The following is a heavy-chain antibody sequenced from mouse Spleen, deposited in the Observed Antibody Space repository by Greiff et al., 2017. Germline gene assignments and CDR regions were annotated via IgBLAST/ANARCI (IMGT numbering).Heavy chain of an antibody. D-gene: IGHD4-1*01. CDR3: ARTGTYRYFDV. CDR2: IDPSDSYT. CDR1: GYTFTSYW. Sequence: QVQLQQPGAELVRPGTSVKLSCKASGYTFTSYWMHWVKQRPGQGLEWIGVIDPSDSYTNYNQKFKGKATLTVDTSSSTAYMQLSSLTSEDSAVYYCARTGTYRYFDVWGAGTTVTGSS. J-gene: IGHJ1*01. V-gene: IGHV1-59*01.